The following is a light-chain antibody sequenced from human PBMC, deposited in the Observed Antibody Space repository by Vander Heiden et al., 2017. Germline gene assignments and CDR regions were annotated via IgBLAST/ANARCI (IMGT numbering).Light chain of an antibody. CDR3: SSYTSSTTPVA. CDR1: SSDVGSYNR. V-gene: IGLV2-18*02. CDR2: EVT. Sequence: SALTQPPSVSGSPGQSVTISCTGTSSDVGSYNRVSWYQQPPGTAPKLMIYEVTKRPSGVPDRFSGSKSGNTASLTISGLQAEDEADYYSSSYTSSTTPVAFGGGTKLTVL. J-gene: IGLJ2*01.